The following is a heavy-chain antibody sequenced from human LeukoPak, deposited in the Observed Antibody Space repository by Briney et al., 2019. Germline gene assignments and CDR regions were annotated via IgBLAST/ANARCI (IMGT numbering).Heavy chain of an antibody. CDR1: GFDFSNFD. CDR2: IDTAGGT. Sequence: GGSLTLSRTASGFDFSNFDFHWVRQLRGKGLEWVSHIDTAGGTYYPGSVKGRFTISRANAKKSLYLQMHNLRVGDTALYFCARGSPWSYYYMDVWGVGTAVSVS. J-gene: IGHJ6*03. D-gene: IGHD3-3*01. V-gene: IGHV3-13*01. CDR3: ARGSPWSYYYMDV.